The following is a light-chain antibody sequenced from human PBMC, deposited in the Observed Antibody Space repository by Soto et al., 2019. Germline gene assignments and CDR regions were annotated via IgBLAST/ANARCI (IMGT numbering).Light chain of an antibody. J-gene: IGLJ1*01. V-gene: IGLV1-44*01. CDR2: SND. Sequence: QSALTQPPSASGTPGQRVTIPCAGSSSNIGSNTVNWYQQLPGTAPKLLIYSNDQRPSGVPDRFSGPKSGTSASLAISGLQSDDEADYYCAAWDDSLNGYVFGTGTRSPS. CDR3: AAWDDSLNGYV. CDR1: SSNIGSNT.